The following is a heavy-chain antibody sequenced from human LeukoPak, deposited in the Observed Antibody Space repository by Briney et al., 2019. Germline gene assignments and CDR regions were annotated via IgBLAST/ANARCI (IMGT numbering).Heavy chain of an antibody. CDR2: VSFDGSNK. V-gene: IGHV3-30*03. CDR3: AGTYYDILTGPSEAFDI. J-gene: IGHJ3*02. Sequence: GGSLRLSCAASGFTFSTYGMHWVRQAPGKGLEWVAVVSFDGSNKYYADSVKGRFTISRDNSKNTLYLQMNSLRAEDTAVYYYAGTYYDILTGPSEAFDIWGQGTMVTVSS. CDR1: GFTFSTYG. D-gene: IGHD3-9*01.